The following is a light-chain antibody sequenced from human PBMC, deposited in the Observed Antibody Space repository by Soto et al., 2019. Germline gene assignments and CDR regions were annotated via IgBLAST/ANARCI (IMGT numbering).Light chain of an antibody. Sequence: IVLTQSPGTLSLSPGDRATISCRASQSVRSSYLAWYQQKPGKAPRLFIYGASSLVSGIPERFSGSGSGTDFTLTISRLEPEDFAVYYCHQYGNSPLTFGGGTKVEIK. V-gene: IGKV3-20*01. CDR1: QSVRSSY. CDR2: GAS. CDR3: HQYGNSPLT. J-gene: IGKJ4*01.